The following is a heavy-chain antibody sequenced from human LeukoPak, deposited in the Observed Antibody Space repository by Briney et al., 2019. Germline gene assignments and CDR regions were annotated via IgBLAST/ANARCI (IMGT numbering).Heavy chain of an antibody. CDR1: GFTFSSYT. J-gene: IGHJ4*02. D-gene: IGHD3-16*01. CDR2: ITTSDGIT. V-gene: IGHV3-23*01. Sequence: GGSLRLSCAASGFTFSSYTMSWVRQAPGKGLEWVSTITTSDGITYYADSVKGRFTVSRDNSKNTLLLQMNSLRAEDTAVYYCAKDGGLWVSAHRGDSWGRGTLVTVSS. CDR3: AKDGGLWVSAHRGDS.